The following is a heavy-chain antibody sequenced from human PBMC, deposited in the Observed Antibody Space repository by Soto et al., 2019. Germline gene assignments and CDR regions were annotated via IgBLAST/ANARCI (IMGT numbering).Heavy chain of an antibody. CDR1: GGTFSSYA. J-gene: IGHJ4*02. D-gene: IGHD5-18*01. CDR2: IIPIFGTA. CDR3: ARGGYSYGSYFDY. V-gene: IGHV1-69*13. Sequence: GASVKVSCKASGGTFSSYAISRVRQAPGQGLEWVGGIIPIFGTANYAQKFQGRVTITADESTSTAYMELSSLRSEDTAVYYCARGGYSYGSYFDYWGQGTLVTVSS.